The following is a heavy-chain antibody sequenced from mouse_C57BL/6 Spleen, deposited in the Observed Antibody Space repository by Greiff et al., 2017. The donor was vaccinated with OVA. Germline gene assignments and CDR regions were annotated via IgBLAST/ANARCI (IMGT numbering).Heavy chain of an antibody. V-gene: IGHV1-4*01. J-gene: IGHJ1*03. CDR3: ARWDYGSSYWYFDG. Sequence: QVQLQQSGAELARPGASVKMSCKASGYTFTSYTMHWVKQRPGQGLEWIGYINPSSGYTKYNQKFKDKATLTADKSSSTAYMQLSSLTSEDSAVYYCARWDYGSSYWYFDGWGTGTTVTVSS. CDR2: INPSSGYT. D-gene: IGHD1-1*01. CDR1: GYTFTSYT.